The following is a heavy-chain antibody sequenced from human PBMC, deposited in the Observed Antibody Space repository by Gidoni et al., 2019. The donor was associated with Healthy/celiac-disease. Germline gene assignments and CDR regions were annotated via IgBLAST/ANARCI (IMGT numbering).Heavy chain of an antibody. V-gene: IGHV4-39*01. D-gene: IGHD4-4*01. CDR1: GGSISSSSYY. CDR3: ARQSYSNYYFDY. CDR2: IYYSGST. J-gene: IGHJ4*02. Sequence: QLQLQESGPGLVKPSETLSLTCTVSGGSISSSSYYWGWIRQPPGKGLEWIGSIYYSGSTYYNPSLKSRVTISVDTSKNQFSLKLSSVTAADTAVYYCARQSYSNYYFDYWGQGTLVTVSS.